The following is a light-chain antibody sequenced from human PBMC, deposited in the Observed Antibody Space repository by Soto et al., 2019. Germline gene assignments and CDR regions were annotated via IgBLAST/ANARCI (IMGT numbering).Light chain of an antibody. Sequence: IHRTHSPSTLSASVLYRVTITCLASQSISSYLNWYQQKPGKAPKLLIYAASSLQSGVPSRFSGSGSGTDFTLTISSLQPEDFATYYCQQSYSTPGTFGQGTRLEIK. V-gene: IGKV1-39*01. J-gene: IGKJ5*01. CDR1: QSISSY. CDR2: AAS. CDR3: QQSYSTPGT.